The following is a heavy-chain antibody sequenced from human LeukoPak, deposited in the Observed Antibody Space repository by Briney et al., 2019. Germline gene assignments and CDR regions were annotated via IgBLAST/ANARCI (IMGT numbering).Heavy chain of an antibody. CDR1: EFSVGSNY. CDR3: ARGPDYGDLAY. V-gene: IGHV3-66*01. J-gene: IGHJ4*02. CDR2: IYSGGST. Sequence: PGGSLRLSCAASEFSVGSNYMTWVRQAPGKGLEWVSLIYSGGSTYYADSVKGRFTISRDNSKNTLYLQMNSLRAEDTAVYYCARGPDYGDLAYWGQGTLVTVSS. D-gene: IGHD4-17*01.